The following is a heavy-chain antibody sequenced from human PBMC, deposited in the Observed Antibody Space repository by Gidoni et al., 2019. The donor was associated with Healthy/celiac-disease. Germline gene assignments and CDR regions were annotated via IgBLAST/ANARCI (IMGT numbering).Heavy chain of an antibody. CDR3: ARKVDSSSWYSYWFDP. CDR1: GGTFSSYA. J-gene: IGHJ5*02. V-gene: IGHV1-69*01. CDR2: IIPSFGTA. Sequence: QVQLVQSAAEVTKPGSSVKVSCKASGGTFSSYAISWVRQAPGQGLEWLGGIIPSFGTANYAQKFQGRVTITADESTSTAYMELSSLRSEDTAVYYCARKVDSSSWYSYWFDPWGQGTLVTVSS. D-gene: IGHD6-13*01.